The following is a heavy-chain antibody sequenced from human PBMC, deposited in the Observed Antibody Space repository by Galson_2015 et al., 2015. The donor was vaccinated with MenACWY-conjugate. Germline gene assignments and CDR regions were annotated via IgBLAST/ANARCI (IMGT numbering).Heavy chain of an antibody. J-gene: IGHJ4*02. Sequence: SLRLSCAASGFTFSSYWMHWVRQAPGKGLVWVSLINSDGSSTSYADSVKGRFTISRDNAKNTLYLQMNSLRAEDTAVYYCAVYYSSTRCYGASGGYWGQGTLVTVSS. CDR2: INSDGSST. CDR1: GFTFSSYW. CDR3: AVYYSSTRCYGASGGY. V-gene: IGHV3-74*01. D-gene: IGHD2-2*01.